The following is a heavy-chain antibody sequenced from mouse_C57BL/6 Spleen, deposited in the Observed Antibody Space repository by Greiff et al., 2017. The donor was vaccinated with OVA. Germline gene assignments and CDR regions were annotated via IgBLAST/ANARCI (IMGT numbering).Heavy chain of an antibody. CDR2: ISSGSSTI. D-gene: IGHD1-1*01. V-gene: IGHV5-17*01. CDR1: GFTFSDYG. Sequence: EVKLQESGGGLVKPGGSLKLSCAASGFTFSDYGMHWVRQAPEKGLEWVAYISSGSSTIYYADTVKGRFTISRDNAKNTLFLQMTSLRSEDTAMYYCAREGAVVANYAMDYWGQGTSVTVSS. CDR3: AREGAVVANYAMDY. J-gene: IGHJ4*01.